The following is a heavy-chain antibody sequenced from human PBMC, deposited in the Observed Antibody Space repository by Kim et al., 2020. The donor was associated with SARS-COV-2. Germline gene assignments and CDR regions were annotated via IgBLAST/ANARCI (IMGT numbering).Heavy chain of an antibody. D-gene: IGHD4-17*01. CDR1: GGSFSGYY. J-gene: IGHJ4*02. CDR2: INHSGST. Sequence: SETLSLTCAVYGGSFSGYYWSWIRQPPGKGLEWIGEINHSGSTNYNPSLKSRVTISVDTSKNQFSLKLSSVTAADTAVYYCARGDYAIHGVFDYWGQGTLVTVSS. V-gene: IGHV4-34*01. CDR3: ARGDYAIHGVFDY.